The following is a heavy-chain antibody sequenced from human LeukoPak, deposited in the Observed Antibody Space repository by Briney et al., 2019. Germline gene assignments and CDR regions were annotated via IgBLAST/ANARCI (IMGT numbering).Heavy chain of an antibody. J-gene: IGHJ4*02. CDR1: GGSISSNNYY. D-gene: IGHD6-13*01. V-gene: IGHV4-39*07. Sequence: ETLSLTCTVSGGSISSNNYYWGWIRQAPGKGLEWIGSIYYGGSTYYNPSLKSRVTISVDTYKNQFSLKLSSVTAADTAVYYCARGVYIAAAQYAYWGQGTLVTVSS. CDR2: IYYGGST. CDR3: ARGVYIAAAQYAY.